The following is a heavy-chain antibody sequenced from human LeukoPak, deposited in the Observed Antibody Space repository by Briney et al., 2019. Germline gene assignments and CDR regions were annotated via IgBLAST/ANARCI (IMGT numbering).Heavy chain of an antibody. CDR2: IYPGDSDT. Sequence: GESLKISFKGSGYRFTIYWIGWVRPMPGKGLGWMGIIYPGDSDTRYSPSFQGQVTISADKSISTAYLQWSSLKASDTAMYYCARHSGGSGSYYNDYYYYYMDVWGKGTTVTVSS. CDR3: ARHSGGSGSYYNDYYYYYMDV. J-gene: IGHJ6*03. V-gene: IGHV5-51*01. CDR1: GYRFTIYW. D-gene: IGHD3-10*01.